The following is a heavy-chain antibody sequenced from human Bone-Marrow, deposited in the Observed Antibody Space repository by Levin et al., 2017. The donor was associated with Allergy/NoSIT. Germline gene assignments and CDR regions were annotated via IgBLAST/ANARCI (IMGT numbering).Heavy chain of an antibody. CDR1: GGPLSSSSYY. J-gene: IGHJ6*02. V-gene: IGHV4-39*01. CDR2: ISYSGGT. CDR3: ARPNALLRGGGPSMDV. Sequence: TSQTLSLTCSVSGGPLSSSSYYWGWVRRPPGKGLEWIGSISYSGGTFYNPSLKSRVTISLDTSKNQFSLKLSSVTAADTAVYYCARPNALLRGGGPSMDVWGQGTTVTVSS. D-gene: IGHD3-10*01.